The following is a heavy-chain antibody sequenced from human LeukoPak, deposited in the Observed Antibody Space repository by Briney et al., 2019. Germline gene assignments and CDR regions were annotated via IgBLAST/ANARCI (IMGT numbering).Heavy chain of an antibody. CDR2: ISGSGGRT. CDR3: AKGQVAGHPYYYMDV. D-gene: IGHD6-19*01. CDR1: GFTFSSYA. Sequence: GVLRLSCAASGFTFSSYAMSWVRQAPGKGLEWVSSISGSGGRTYDADSVKGRFTISRDNSKNTLYLQMSSLRAEDTAVYYCAKGQVAGHPYYYMDVWGKGTTVTVSS. V-gene: IGHV3-23*01. J-gene: IGHJ6*03.